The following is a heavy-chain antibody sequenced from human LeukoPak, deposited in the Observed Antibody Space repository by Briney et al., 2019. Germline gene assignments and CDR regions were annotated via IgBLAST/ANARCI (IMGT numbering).Heavy chain of an antibody. V-gene: IGHV3-33*01. CDR3: ASEMRDS. J-gene: IGHJ4*02. Sequence: QPGRSLRLSCAASGFTFSRYGMPWVRQAPGKGLEWVAVIWFDGSNKFYADSVKGRFTISRDNSKKTLYLQMNRLRAEDTAVYYCASEMRDSWGQGTLVTVSS. CDR2: IWFDGSNK. CDR1: GFTFSRYG. D-gene: IGHD5-24*01.